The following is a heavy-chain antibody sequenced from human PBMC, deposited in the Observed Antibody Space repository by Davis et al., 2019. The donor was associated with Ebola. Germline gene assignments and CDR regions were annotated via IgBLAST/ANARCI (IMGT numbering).Heavy chain of an antibody. Sequence: SVKVSCKASGGTFSSYAISWVRQAPGQGLEWMGGIIPIFGSANYAQKFQGRVTITADESTSTAYMELSSLRSEDTAVYYCARDLGDLYYYYGMDVWGQGTTVTVSS. D-gene: IGHD3-16*01. CDR2: IIPIFGSA. CDR1: GGTFSSYA. V-gene: IGHV1-69*13. J-gene: IGHJ6*02. CDR3: ARDLGDLYYYYGMDV.